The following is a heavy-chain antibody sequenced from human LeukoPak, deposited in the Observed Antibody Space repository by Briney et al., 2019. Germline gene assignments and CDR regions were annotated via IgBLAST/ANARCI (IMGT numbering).Heavy chain of an antibody. CDR2: IYSGGST. V-gene: IGHV3-53*01. D-gene: IGHD3-10*01. CDR3: ARETRGNWFDP. J-gene: IGHJ5*02. Sequence: GGSLRLSCAASGFTFSSNYMSWVRQAPGKGLEWVSVIYSGGSTYYADSVKGRFTISRDNAKNSLYLQMNSLRAEDTAVYYCARETRGNWFDPWGQGTLVTVSS. CDR1: GFTFSSNY.